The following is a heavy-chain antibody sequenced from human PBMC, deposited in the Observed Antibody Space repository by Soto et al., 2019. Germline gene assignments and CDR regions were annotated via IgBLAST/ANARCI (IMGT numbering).Heavy chain of an antibody. CDR2: MNYTGHT. Sequence: PSETLSLTCTVSGHSMSNTDYFWGWIRQTPGSDLEWIATMNYTGHTYYNPSLRSRVTISVDTSRDQFSLNLNSVTAADTAVYYCARHFGNYGDWAFDFWGQGTLVTVSS. D-gene: IGHD4-17*01. CDR1: GHSMSNTDYF. CDR3: ARHFGNYGDWAFDF. J-gene: IGHJ4*02. V-gene: IGHV4-39*01.